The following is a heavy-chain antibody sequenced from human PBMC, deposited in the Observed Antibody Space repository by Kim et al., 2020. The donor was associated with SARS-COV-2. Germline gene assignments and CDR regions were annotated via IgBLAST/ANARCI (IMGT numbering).Heavy chain of an antibody. V-gene: IGHV3-7*01. CDR2: IKQDGSEK. CDR3: ARGNWVGYYYYGMDV. CDR1: GFTFSSYW. J-gene: IGHJ6*02. D-gene: IGHD3-16*01. Sequence: GGSLRLSCAASGFTFSSYWMSWVRQAPGKGLEWVANIKQDGSEKYYVDSVKGRFTISRDNAKNSLYLQMNSLRAEDTAVYYCARGNWVGYYYYGMDVWGQGTTVTVSS.